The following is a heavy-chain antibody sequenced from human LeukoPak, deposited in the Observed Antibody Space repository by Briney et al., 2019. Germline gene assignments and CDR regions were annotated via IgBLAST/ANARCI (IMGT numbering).Heavy chain of an antibody. Sequence: SQTLSLICAISGDSVSANCVAWNWIRQSPSRVLEWLGRTYYRSKWFTEYALSVNSRITLNPDPSKNQFSLQLNSVTPEDTAVYYCAREQYRASDICGQGTMVTVSS. CDR2: TYYRSKWFT. D-gene: IGHD4-11*01. V-gene: IGHV6-1*01. CDR3: AREQYRASDI. J-gene: IGHJ3*02. CDR1: GDSVSANCVA.